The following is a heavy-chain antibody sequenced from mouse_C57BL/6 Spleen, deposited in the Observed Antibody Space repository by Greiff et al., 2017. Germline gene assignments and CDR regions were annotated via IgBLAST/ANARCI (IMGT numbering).Heavy chain of an antibody. D-gene: IGHD1-1*01. CDR3: ARHEEYYGSSYHFDY. V-gene: IGHV1-62-2*01. CDR1: GYTFTEYT. J-gene: IGHJ2*01. Sequence: VQLQESGAELVKPGASVKLSCKASGYTFTEYTIHWVKQRSGQGLEWIGWFYPGSGSIKYNEKFKDKGTLNADKSSSTVYMELSRLTSEDSAVYFCARHEEYYGSSYHFDYWGQGTTLTVSS. CDR2: FYPGSGSI.